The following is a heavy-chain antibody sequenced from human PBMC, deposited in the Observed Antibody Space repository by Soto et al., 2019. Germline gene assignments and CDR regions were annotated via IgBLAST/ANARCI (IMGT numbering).Heavy chain of an antibody. CDR3: AKAVQVAATPYYYYGMDV. J-gene: IGHJ6*02. CDR2: ISYDGSNK. V-gene: IGHV3-30*18. Sequence: QVQLVESGGGVVQPGRSLRLSCAASGFTFSSYGMHWVRQAPGKGLEWVAVISYDGSNKYYADSVKGRFTISRDNSKNTLYLQMNSLRAEDTAVYYCAKAVQVAATPYYYYGMDVWGQGTTVTVSS. D-gene: IGHD2-15*01. CDR1: GFTFSSYG.